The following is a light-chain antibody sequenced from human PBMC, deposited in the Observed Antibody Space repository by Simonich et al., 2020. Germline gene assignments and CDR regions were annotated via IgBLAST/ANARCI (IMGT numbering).Light chain of an antibody. CDR1: SSDVGSYNL. V-gene: IGLV2-23*01. J-gene: IGLJ7*01. Sequence: HSALTQPASVSGSPGQSITISCTGTSSDVGSYNLFSWYQQHPGKAPNLMIYEGSKRPSGVSNRFSGSKSGNTASLTISGLQAEDEADYYCCSYAGSSTFAVFGGGTQLTVL. CDR2: EGS. CDR3: CSYAGSSTFAV.